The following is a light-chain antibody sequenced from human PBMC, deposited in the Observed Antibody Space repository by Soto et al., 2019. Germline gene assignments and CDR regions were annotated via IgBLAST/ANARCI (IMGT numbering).Light chain of an antibody. Sequence: QSVLTQPPSASGTPGQRVTISCSGISPNIGSNTVNWYQQLPGTAPKLLIYSNNQRPSGVPDRFSGSKSGTSASLAISGLQSEDEADYYCAAWDDSLNGWVFGGGTKVTVL. CDR1: SPNIGSNT. CDR3: AAWDDSLNGWV. CDR2: SNN. V-gene: IGLV1-44*01. J-gene: IGLJ3*02.